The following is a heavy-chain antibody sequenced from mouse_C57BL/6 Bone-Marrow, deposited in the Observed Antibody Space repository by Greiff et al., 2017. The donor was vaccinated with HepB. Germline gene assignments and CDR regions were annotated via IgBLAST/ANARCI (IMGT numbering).Heavy chain of an antibody. Sequence: EVQGVESGGGLVQPGESLKLSCESNEYEFPSHDMSWVRKTPEKRLELVAAINSDGGSTYYPDTMERRFIISRDNTHKTLYLQMSSLRSEDTAFYYCARGMVTRGVDYWGQGTTLTVSS. V-gene: IGHV5-2*01. CDR3: ARGMVTRGVDY. D-gene: IGHD2-2*01. CDR2: INSDGGST. CDR1: EYEFPSHD. J-gene: IGHJ2*01.